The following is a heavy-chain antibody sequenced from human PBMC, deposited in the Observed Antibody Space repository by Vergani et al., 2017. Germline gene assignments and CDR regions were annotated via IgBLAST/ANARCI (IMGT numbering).Heavy chain of an antibody. CDR3: ASLGEQQLVREDYFDY. J-gene: IGHJ4*02. CDR1: GFTFSSYG. D-gene: IGHD6-13*01. V-gene: IGHV3-30*03. Sequence: QVQLVESGGGVVQPGRSLRLSCAASGFTFSSYGTHWVRQAPGKGLEWVAVISYDGSNKYYADSVKGRFTISRDNSKNTLYLQMGSLRAEDMAVYYCASLGEQQLVREDYFDYWGQGTLVTVSS. CDR2: ISYDGSNK.